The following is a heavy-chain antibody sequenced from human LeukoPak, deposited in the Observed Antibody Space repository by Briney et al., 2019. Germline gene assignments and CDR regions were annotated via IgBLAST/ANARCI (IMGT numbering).Heavy chain of an antibody. J-gene: IGHJ5*02. CDR1: GGSMTGYY. D-gene: IGHD3-16*01. V-gene: IGHV4-59*01. Sequence: SETLSLTCTVSGGSMTGYYWNWIRQPPGKGLEWVGYVHSNGRTTSSPSVRSRLSMSVGASKNEFSLRVNSVIAADTAVYYCAKVLGGSLSWGQGTLVTVSS. CDR2: VHSNGRT. CDR3: AKVLGGSLS.